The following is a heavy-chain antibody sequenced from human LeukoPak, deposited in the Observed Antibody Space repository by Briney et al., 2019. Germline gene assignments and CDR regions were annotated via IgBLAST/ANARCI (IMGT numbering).Heavy chain of an antibody. CDR2: TSAYNGNT. J-gene: IGHJ4*02. Sequence: ASVKVSCKTSGYTFTNYAISWVRQAPGQGLEWVGWTSAYNGNTDYAQKFQGRVTMTTDSSTSTAYMELRSLRSDDTAVYYCARDLPADTGYETHDYWGQATLVTVSS. V-gene: IGHV1-18*01. CDR3: ARDLPADTGYETHDY. D-gene: IGHD5-12*01. CDR1: GYTFTNYA.